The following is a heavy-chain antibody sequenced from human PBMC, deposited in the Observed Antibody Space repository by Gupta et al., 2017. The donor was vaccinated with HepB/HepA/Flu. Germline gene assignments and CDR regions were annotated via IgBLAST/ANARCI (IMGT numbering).Heavy chain of an antibody. CDR3: AHRRVVWGVIRFDP. J-gene: IGHJ5*02. Sequence: QITLKESGPTLVKPTQTLTLTCTVSGFSLTTSGAGVGWIRQPPGKAPEWLALIYWDDDKRYSTSLQNRLSITKDTSKNQVVLTMTNMDPVDKGTYYCAHRRVVWGVIRFDPWGQG. D-gene: IGHD3-10*01. CDR1: GFSLTTSGAG. V-gene: IGHV2-5*02. CDR2: IYWDDDK.